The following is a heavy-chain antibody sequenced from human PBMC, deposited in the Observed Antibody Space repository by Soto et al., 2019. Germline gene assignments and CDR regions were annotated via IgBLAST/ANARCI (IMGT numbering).Heavy chain of an antibody. V-gene: IGHV3-30-3*01. J-gene: IGHJ6*02. D-gene: IGHD3-16*01. CDR3: ARDYQWGNYYGMDV. Sequence: GGSLRLSCAASGFTFSSYAMHWVRQAPGKGLEWVAVISYDGSNKYYADSVKGRFTISRDNSKNTLYLQMNSLRAEDTAVYYCARDYQWGNYYGMDVWGQGTTVTVSS. CDR2: ISYDGSNK. CDR1: GFTFSSYA.